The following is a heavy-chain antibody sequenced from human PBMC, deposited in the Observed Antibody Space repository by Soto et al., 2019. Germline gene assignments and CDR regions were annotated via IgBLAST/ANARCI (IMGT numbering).Heavy chain of an antibody. CDR2: IYPSDSDT. CDR1: GYNFAGYW. J-gene: IGHJ4*02. CDR3: ARGGVSTRTFDY. V-gene: IGHV5-51*01. D-gene: IGHD3-3*01. Sequence: GESLEISCKGSGYNFAGYWIAWVRQMPGKGLELMGIIYPSDSDTRYRPYFQGQVTISADKSISYAYLQWSSLRASDTAMYYCARGGVSTRTFDYWGQGTQVTVSS.